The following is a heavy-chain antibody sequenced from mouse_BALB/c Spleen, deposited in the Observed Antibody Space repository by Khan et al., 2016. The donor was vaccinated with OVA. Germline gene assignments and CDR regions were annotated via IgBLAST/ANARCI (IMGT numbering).Heavy chain of an antibody. CDR2: ISCYNGAT. Sequence: LVKTGASVKISCKASGYSFTGYYMHWVKQSHGKSLEWIGYISCYNGATSYNQKFKGKATFTVDTSSSTAYMQFNSLTSEDPAVYYCARGDYYGSSSFAYWGQGTLVTVSA. J-gene: IGHJ3*01. V-gene: IGHV1S34*01. D-gene: IGHD1-1*01. CDR1: GYSFTGYY. CDR3: ARGDYYGSSSFAY.